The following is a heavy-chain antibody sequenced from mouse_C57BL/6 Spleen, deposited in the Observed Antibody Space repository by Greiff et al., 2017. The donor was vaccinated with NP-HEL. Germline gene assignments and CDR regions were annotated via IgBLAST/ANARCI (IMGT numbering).Heavy chain of an antibody. CDR3: AREGAAYYSNYDYFDY. CDR2: INPSNGGT. D-gene: IGHD2-5*01. V-gene: IGHV1-53*01. CDR1: GYTFTSYW. Sequence: QVQLQQPGTELVKPGASVKLSCKASGYTFTSYWMHWVKQRPGQGLEWIGNINPSNGGTNYNEKFKSKATLTVDKSSSPAYMQLSSLTSEDSAVYYCAREGAAYYSNYDYFDYWGQGTTLTVSS. J-gene: IGHJ2*01.